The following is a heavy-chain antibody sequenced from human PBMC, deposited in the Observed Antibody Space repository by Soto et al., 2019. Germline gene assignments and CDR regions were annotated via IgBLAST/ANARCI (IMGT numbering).Heavy chain of an antibody. CDR3: ARDGGGYDLYKSGYYGMDV. CDR2: IYSGGST. V-gene: IGHV3-53*01. CDR1: TVSSNY. J-gene: IGHJ6*02. D-gene: IGHD5-12*01. Sequence: TVSSNYMSWVRQAPGKGLEWVSVIYSGGSTYYADSVKGRFTISRDNAKNSLYLQMNSLRAEDTAVYYCARDGGGYDLYKSGYYGMDVWGQGTTVTVSS.